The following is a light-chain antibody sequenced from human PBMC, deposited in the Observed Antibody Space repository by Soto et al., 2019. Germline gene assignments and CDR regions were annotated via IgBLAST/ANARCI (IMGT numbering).Light chain of an antibody. CDR1: QHIASW. Sequence: DIQMTQSPSYVSASVGDRVTITCRASQHIASWLAWYQQKPGKAPQLLIYGATTLHTGVPSRFSGSGSGTEFTLTITSLQPEDFATFYCQQANSFPVTFGGGTKVE. J-gene: IGKJ4*01. V-gene: IGKV1-12*01. CDR2: GAT. CDR3: QQANSFPVT.